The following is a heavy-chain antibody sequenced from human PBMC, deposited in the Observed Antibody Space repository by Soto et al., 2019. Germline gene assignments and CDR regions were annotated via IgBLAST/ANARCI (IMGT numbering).Heavy chain of an antibody. D-gene: IGHD6-13*01. J-gene: IGHJ2*01. V-gene: IGHV4-4*07. CDR1: GASISSYN. CDR2: LNIAGTI. CDR3: AGDRGEYTSSWFWYFSH. Sequence: SETLSLTCSVSGASISSYNWNWVRQSAGEGPEWVGRLNIAGTINYNPSLKSRITMSMDTSKNQISLHLRSVTAADTAMYYCAGDRGEYTSSWFWYFSHWGHGTLVTVSS.